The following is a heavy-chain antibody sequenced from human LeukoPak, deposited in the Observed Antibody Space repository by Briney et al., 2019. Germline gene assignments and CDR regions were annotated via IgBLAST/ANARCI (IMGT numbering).Heavy chain of an antibody. CDR1: GGSVSSGSYY. CDR3: ARSGDVWGSYRYTLRFDY. Sequence: SETLSLTCTVSGGSVSSGSYYWSWIRQPPGKGLEWIGYIYYSGSTNYNPSLKSRVTISVDTSKNQFSLKLSSVTAADTAVYHCARSGDVWGSYRYTLRFDYWGQGTLVTVSS. J-gene: IGHJ4*02. V-gene: IGHV4-61*01. D-gene: IGHD3-16*02. CDR2: IYYSGST.